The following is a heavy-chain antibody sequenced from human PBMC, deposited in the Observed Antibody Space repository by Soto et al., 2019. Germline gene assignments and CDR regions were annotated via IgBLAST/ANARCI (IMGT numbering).Heavy chain of an antibody. D-gene: IGHD3-9*01. CDR3: AKDGDYWGRYFASTTFSHFDK. CDR1: GFKFGDFT. Sequence: VQLVESGGAVVQPGASLRLSCAASGFKFGDFTMHWVRQAPGEGLEWISFITYNGGSTYYADSVKGRFTISRDNKKNSLSLQMNSLTTEDTAVYYCAKDGDYWGRYFASTTFSHFDKWGQGTRVTVSS. J-gene: IGHJ4*02. CDR2: ITYNGGST. V-gene: IGHV3-43*01.